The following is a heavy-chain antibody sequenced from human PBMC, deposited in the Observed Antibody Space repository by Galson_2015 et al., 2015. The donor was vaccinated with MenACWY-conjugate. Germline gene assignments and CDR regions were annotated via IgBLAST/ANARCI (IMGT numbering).Heavy chain of an antibody. Sequence: SLRLSCAASGFTLSHYWMSWVRQAPGKGPEWVATIREDGSEAFQVDSVKDRFIISRDNAQNSLYLQMNSLRAEDTAVYFCARPVRNRLTIAVPYYFDHWGQGTLVAVSS. V-gene: IGHV3-7*03. J-gene: IGHJ4*02. CDR2: IREDGSEA. CDR3: ARPVRNRLTIAVPYYFDH. D-gene: IGHD2-15*01. CDR1: GFTLSHYW.